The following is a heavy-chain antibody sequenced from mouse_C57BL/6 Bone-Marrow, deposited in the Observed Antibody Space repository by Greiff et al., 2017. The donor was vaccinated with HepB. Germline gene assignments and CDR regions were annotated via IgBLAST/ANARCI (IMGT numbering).Heavy chain of an antibody. J-gene: IGHJ4*01. Sequence: EVQGVESGGGLVQPGGSMKLSCVASGFTFSNYWMNWVRQSPEKGLEWVAQIRLKSDNYATHYAESVKGRFTISRDDSKSSVYLQMNNLRAEDTGIYYCTERYYGSSHYYAMDDWGQGTSVTVSS. CDR2: IRLKSDNYAT. D-gene: IGHD1-1*01. CDR1: GFTFSNYW. V-gene: IGHV6-3*01. CDR3: TERYYGSSHYYAMDD.